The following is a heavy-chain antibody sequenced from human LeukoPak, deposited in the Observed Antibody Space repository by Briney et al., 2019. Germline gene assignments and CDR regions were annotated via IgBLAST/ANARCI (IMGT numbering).Heavy chain of an antibody. CDR1: GFTFSSYA. J-gene: IGHJ4*02. Sequence: GGSLRLSCAASGFTFSSYAMSWVRQAPGKGLEWVPAISGSGGSTYYADSVKGRFTISRDNSKNTLYLQMNSLRAEDTAVYYCAKAGSFWTRGYFDYWGQGTLVTVSS. V-gene: IGHV3-23*01. CDR2: ISGSGGST. D-gene: IGHD3/OR15-3a*01. CDR3: AKAGSFWTRGYFDY.